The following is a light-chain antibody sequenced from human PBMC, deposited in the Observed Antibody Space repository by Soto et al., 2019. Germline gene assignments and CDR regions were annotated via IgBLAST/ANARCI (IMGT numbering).Light chain of an antibody. CDR3: SSYTSSSTLYVV. CDR2: EVN. V-gene: IGLV2-14*01. J-gene: IGLJ2*01. Sequence: QSALTQPASVSGSPGQSITISCTGTSSDVGDYNYVSWYQQHPGKAPKLMIYEVNNRPSGVSNRFSGSKSGNTASLTISGLQAEDEADYYCSSYTSSSTLYVVFGGGTKRTVL. CDR1: SSDVGDYNY.